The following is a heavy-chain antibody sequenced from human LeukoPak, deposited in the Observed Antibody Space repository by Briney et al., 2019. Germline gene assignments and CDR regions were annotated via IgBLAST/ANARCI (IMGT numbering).Heavy chain of an antibody. CDR3: ARGIYGDNYDY. V-gene: IGHV3-7*04. CDR2: IKQDGSEK. CDR1: GFTFSSRDW. J-gene: IGHJ4*02. D-gene: IGHD4-17*01. Sequence: GGSLRLSCVASGFTFSSRDWMTWVRQAPGKGLEWVANIKQDGSEKNYVDSVKGRFTISRDNAKNSLYLQMNSLRAEDTAVYYCARGIYGDNYDYWGQGTLVTVSS.